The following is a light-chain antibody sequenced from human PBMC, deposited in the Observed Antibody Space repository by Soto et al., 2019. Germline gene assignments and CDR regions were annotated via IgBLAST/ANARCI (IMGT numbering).Light chain of an antibody. J-gene: IGKJ5*01. CDR3: QHYVTSSIT. CDR2: GAS. V-gene: IGKV3-20*01. Sequence: EVVLTQSPGTLSLSPGERVTILCLASQSVSSTSLAWYQQKPGQPPRLLIYGASSRATGTPDRISGGGSGTHFTLTISRLEPEDFAVYYCQHYVTSSITFGQGTRLEVK. CDR1: QSVSSTS.